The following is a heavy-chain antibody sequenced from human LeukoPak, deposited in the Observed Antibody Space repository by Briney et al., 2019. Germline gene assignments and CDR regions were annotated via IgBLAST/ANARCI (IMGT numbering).Heavy chain of an antibody. J-gene: IGHJ4*02. CDR1: GFTFSSYS. V-gene: IGHV3-48*04. Sequence: GGSLRLSCAASGFTFSSYSMNWVRQAPGKGLEWVSYISSSSSTIYYADSVKGRFTISRDNAKNSLYLQMNSLRAEDTAVYYCAREERAYYFDYWGQGTLVTVSS. CDR2: ISSSSSTI. CDR3: AREERAYYFDY.